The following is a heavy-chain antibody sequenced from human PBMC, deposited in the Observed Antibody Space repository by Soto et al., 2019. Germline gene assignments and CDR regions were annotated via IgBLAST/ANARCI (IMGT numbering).Heavy chain of an antibody. J-gene: IGHJ4*02. CDR1: GYTFTSYG. CDR2: ISAYNGNT. D-gene: IGHD6-19*01. Sequence: GASVKVSCKASGYTFTSYGISWVRQAPGQGLEWMGWISAYNGNTNYAQKLQGRVTMTTDNSKNTLYLQMNSLRAEDTAVYYCAKDLGYSSGLFDYWGQGTLVTVSS. CDR3: AKDLGYSSGLFDY. V-gene: IGHV1-18*01.